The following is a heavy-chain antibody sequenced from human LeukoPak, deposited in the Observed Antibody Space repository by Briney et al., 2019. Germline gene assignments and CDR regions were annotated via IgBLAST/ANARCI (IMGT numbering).Heavy chain of an antibody. J-gene: IGHJ4*02. CDR3: ASGGHVDY. CDR1: EFSFSRFW. CDR2: INEDGSEK. V-gene: IGHV3-7*01. Sequence: GGSLRLSCAASEFSFSRFWMTWVRQAPGKGLEWVANINEDGSEKHYVDSVKGRFTISRDNAENFLYLQLNNLRAEDTAAYYCASGGHVDYCGRGTLVTVSS.